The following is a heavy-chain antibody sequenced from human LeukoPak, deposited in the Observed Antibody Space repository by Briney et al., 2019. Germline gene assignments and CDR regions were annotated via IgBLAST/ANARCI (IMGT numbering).Heavy chain of an antibody. CDR2: ISAYNGKT. CDR1: GYTFSSYG. D-gene: IGHD3-22*01. Sequence: ASVKVSCKASGYTFSSYGISWVRQAPGQGLEWMAWISAYNGKTNFARRFRGRVTMTTDTSTSTAYMELRSLRSDDTAIYYCARDRNPYYDGSGYGYCWGQGTLVTVSS. J-gene: IGHJ4*02. CDR3: ARDRNPYYDGSGYGYC. V-gene: IGHV1-18*01.